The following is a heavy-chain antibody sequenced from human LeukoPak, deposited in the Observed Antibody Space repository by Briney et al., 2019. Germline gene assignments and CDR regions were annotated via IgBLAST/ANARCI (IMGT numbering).Heavy chain of an antibody. CDR2: ISYDGSNK. CDR3: AKDHTAMVFAFDI. V-gene: IGHV3-30*18. CDR1: GFTFSSYG. J-gene: IGHJ3*02. Sequence: PGGSLRLSCAASGFTFSSYGMHWVRQAPGKGLEWVAVISYDGSNKYYADSVKGRFTISRDNSKNTLYLQMNSLRAEDTAVYYCAKDHTAMVFAFDIWGQGTMVTVSS. D-gene: IGHD5-18*01.